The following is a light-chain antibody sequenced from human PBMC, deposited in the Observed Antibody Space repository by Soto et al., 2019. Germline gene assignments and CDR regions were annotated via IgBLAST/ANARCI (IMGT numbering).Light chain of an antibody. CDR3: AAWDDSLSGVV. CDR2: TNN. J-gene: IGLJ2*01. V-gene: IGLV1-44*01. Sequence: QSVLTQPPSASGTPGQRVTISCSGSSSNIGSNTVNWYQKLPGTAPKLLIYTNNLRPSGVPDRFSGSKSGTSASLAINGLQSEDEADYYCAAWDDSLSGVVFGGGTKLTVL. CDR1: SSNIGSNT.